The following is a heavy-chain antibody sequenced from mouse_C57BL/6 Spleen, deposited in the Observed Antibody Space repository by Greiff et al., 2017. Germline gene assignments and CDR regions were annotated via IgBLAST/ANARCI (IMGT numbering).Heavy chain of an antibody. CDR2: ISGGGGNT. D-gene: IGHD4-1*01. Sequence: EVKLMESGGGLVKPGGSLKLSCAASGFTFSSYTMSWVRQTPEKRLEWVATISGGGGNTYYPDSVKGRFTISRDNAKNTLYLQMSSLRSEDTALYYCARTSWDGDYFDYWGQGTTLTVSS. V-gene: IGHV5-9*01. J-gene: IGHJ2*01. CDR1: GFTFSSYT. CDR3: ARTSWDGDYFDY.